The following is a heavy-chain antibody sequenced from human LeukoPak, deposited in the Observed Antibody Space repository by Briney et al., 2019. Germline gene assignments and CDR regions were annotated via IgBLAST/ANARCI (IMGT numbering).Heavy chain of an antibody. D-gene: IGHD3-10*01. CDR3: ATGGVTLFDY. CDR1: GLTFRSYG. Sequence: GGSLRLSCAASGLTFRSYGMHWVRQAPGKGLEWVAIIWYDGSNKYYADSVKGRFTISRDNSKNTLYLQMNSLRAEDTAVYYCATGGVTLFDYWGQGTLVTVSS. J-gene: IGHJ4*02. CDR2: IWYDGSNK. V-gene: IGHV3-33*01.